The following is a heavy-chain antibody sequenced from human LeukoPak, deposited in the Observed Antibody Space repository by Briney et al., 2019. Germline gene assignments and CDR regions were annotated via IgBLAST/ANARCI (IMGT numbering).Heavy chain of an antibody. D-gene: IGHD3-10*01. CDR3: ASMVRGVMSLDY. V-gene: IGHV4-4*07. CDR2: MSTSGRT. Sequence: SETLSLTCTVSGGSISSYYWSWIRQPAGKGLEWIGHMSTSGRTNYSPSLKSRVSMSVDTSKNQFSLKLSSVTAADTAVYYCASMVRGVMSLDYWGQGTLVTVSS. CDR1: GGSISSYY. J-gene: IGHJ4*02.